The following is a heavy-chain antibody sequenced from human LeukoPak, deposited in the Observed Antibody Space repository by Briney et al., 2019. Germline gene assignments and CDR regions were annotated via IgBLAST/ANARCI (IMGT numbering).Heavy chain of an antibody. V-gene: IGHV4-61*02. Sequence: PSQTLSLTCAVSGGSISSGGYSWSWIRQPAGKGLEWIGRIYTSGSTNYNPSLKSRVTMSVDTSKNQFSLKLSSVTAADTAVYYCARDDYYDSSGYYHDAFDIWGQGTMVTVSS. CDR3: ARDDYYDSSGYYHDAFDI. D-gene: IGHD3-22*01. CDR1: GGSISSGGYS. J-gene: IGHJ3*02. CDR2: IYTSGST.